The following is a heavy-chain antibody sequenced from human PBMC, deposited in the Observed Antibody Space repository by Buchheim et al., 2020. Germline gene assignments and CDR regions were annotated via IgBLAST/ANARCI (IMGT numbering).Heavy chain of an antibody. D-gene: IGHD3-16*01. CDR1: GGSFSDYY. CDR3: AGGRRFWGN. Sequence: QVQLQQWGAGLLKPSETLSLTCAVYGGSFSDYYLNWIRQPPGKGLEWIGEINHSGSTIYNPSLKSRVTISADTSKNQFSLKLSSVTAADTATYCCAGGRRFWGNWGKGTL. J-gene: IGHJ4*02. V-gene: IGHV4-34*01. CDR2: INHSGST.